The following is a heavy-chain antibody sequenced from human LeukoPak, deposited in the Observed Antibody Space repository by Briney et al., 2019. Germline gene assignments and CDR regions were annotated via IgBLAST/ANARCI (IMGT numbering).Heavy chain of an antibody. D-gene: IGHD5-24*01. CDR2: INPNSGGT. V-gene: IGHV1-2*02. CDR3: ARGRDGYNWGPGRGYYYYMDV. J-gene: IGHJ6*03. CDR1: GYTFTGYY. Sequence: ASVKVSCKASGYTFTGYYMHWVRQAPGQGLEWMGWINPNSGGTNYAQKFQGRVTMTRDTSISTAYMELSRLRSDDTAVYYCARGRDGYNWGPGRGYYYYMDVWGKGTTVTVSS.